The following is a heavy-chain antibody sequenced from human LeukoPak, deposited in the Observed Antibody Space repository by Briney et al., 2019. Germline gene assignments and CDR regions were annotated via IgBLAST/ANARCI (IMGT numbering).Heavy chain of an antibody. Sequence: HPGGSLRLSCAASGFTFSSYAMSWVRQAPGKGLEWVSAISGSGGSTYYADSVKGRFTISRDNSKNTLYLQMNSLRAEDTAVYYCAKPPPEEQWLVPWFDPWGQGTLVTVSS. CDR3: AKPPPEEQWLVPWFDP. V-gene: IGHV3-23*01. CDR1: GFTFSSYA. J-gene: IGHJ5*02. CDR2: ISGSGGST. D-gene: IGHD6-19*01.